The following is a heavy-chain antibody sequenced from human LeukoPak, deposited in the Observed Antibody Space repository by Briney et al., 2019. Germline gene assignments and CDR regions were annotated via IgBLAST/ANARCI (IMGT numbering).Heavy chain of an antibody. V-gene: IGHV3-73*01. D-gene: IGHD5-18*01. Sequence: GGSLRLSCAASGFTLSGSAMHWVRQASGKGLEWVGRIRSKANSYATAYAASVKGRFTISRDDSKNTAYLQMNSLKTEDTAVYYCTSPGTAMEYYYYYYMDVWGKGTTVTVSS. CDR2: IRSKANSYAT. CDR3: TSPGTAMEYYYYYYMDV. J-gene: IGHJ6*03. CDR1: GFTLSGSA.